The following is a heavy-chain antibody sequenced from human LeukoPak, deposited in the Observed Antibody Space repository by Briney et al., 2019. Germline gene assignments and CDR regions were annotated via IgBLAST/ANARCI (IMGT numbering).Heavy chain of an antibody. CDR2: IDTTSTYI. CDR3: ARSRRDSAWYIDDY. V-gene: IGHV3-21*01. CDR1: GFTFSSFN. Sequence: GGSLRLSCAASGFTFSSFNMNWVRQAPGKGLEWVASIDTTSTYIFYADSVRGRFIISRDHARSSLSLQMHSLTADDTAVYYCARSRRDSAWYIDDYWGQGTLVTVSS. D-gene: IGHD6-13*01. J-gene: IGHJ4*02.